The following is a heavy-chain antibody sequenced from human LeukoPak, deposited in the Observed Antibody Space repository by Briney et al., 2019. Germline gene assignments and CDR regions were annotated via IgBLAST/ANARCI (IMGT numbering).Heavy chain of an antibody. CDR1: GFTFSSYS. CDR3: ARERIAAARPNAFDI. D-gene: IGHD6-13*01. V-gene: IGHV3-21*01. CDR2: ISSSRSYI. J-gene: IGHJ3*02. Sequence: GGSLRLSCAASGFTFSSYSMNWVRQAPGKGLEWVSSISSSRSYIYYADSVKGRFTISRDNAKNSLYLQMNSLRAEDTAVYYCARERIAAARPNAFDIWGQGTMVTVSS.